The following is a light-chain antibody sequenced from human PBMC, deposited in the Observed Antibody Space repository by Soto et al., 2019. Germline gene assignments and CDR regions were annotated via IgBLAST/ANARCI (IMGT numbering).Light chain of an antibody. CDR3: QQGYTSRWT. CDR2: ATS. Sequence: DIQMTQSPSSLSESVGDRVTITCRAGQDIRSYLNWYQQKPGKAPQLLIYATSFLQIGVPSRFSASGSGTDFSLVITDLQLEDSATYYCQQGYTSRWTSGQGTKVEI. J-gene: IGKJ1*01. CDR1: QDIRSY. V-gene: IGKV1-39*01.